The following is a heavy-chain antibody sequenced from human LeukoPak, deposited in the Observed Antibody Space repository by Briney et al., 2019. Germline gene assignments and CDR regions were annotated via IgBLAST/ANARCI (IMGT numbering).Heavy chain of an antibody. V-gene: IGHV3-30*18. Sequence: GGSLRLSCAASGFTFSSYGMHWVRQAPGKGLEWVAVISYDGSNKYYADSVKGRFTISRDNSKNTLYLQMNSLRAEDTAVYYCAKDAQPYDYIWGGEDYWGQGTLVTVSS. D-gene: IGHD3-16*01. CDR2: ISYDGSNK. CDR1: GFTFSSYG. CDR3: AKDAQPYDYIWGGEDY. J-gene: IGHJ4*02.